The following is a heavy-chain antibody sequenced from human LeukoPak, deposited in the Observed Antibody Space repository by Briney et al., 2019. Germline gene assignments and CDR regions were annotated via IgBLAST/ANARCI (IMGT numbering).Heavy chain of an antibody. V-gene: IGHV7-4-1*02. CDR3: ARDLPTNSIVGAIPLLYYYYYYGMDV. D-gene: IGHD1-26*01. Sequence: ASVKVSCKASGYTFTSYAMNWVRQAPGQGLEWMGWINTNTGNPTYAQGFTGRFVFSLDTSVSTAYLQISSLKAEDTAVYYCARDLPTNSIVGAIPLLYYYYYYGMDVWGQGTTVTVSS. CDR2: INTNTGNP. J-gene: IGHJ6*02. CDR1: GYTFTSYA.